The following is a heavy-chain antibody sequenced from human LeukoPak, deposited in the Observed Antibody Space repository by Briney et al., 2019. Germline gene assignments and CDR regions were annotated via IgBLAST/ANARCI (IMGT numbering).Heavy chain of an antibody. CDR2: IYYSGST. CDR1: GGSISSSSYY. D-gene: IGHD3-10*01. Sequence: PSETLSLTCTVSGGSISSSSYYWGWIRQPPGKGLEWIGSIYYSGSTYYNPSLKSRVTISVDTSKNQFSLKLSSVTAADTAVYYCARHLADYGSGSYLSDAFDIWGQGTMVTVSS. J-gene: IGHJ3*02. V-gene: IGHV4-39*01. CDR3: ARHLADYGSGSYLSDAFDI.